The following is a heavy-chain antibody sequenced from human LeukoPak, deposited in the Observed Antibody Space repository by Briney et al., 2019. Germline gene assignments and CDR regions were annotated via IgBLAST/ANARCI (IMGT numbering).Heavy chain of an antibody. Sequence: SETLSLTCTVSGGSISSYYWSWIRQPPGKGPEWIGYIYYSGSTNYNPSLKSRVTISVDTSKNQFSLKLSSVTAADTAVYYCARHNPFSDYFDYWGQGTLVTVSS. CDR2: IYYSGST. J-gene: IGHJ4*02. V-gene: IGHV4-59*08. D-gene: IGHD3-3*02. CDR3: ARHNPFSDYFDY. CDR1: GGSISSYY.